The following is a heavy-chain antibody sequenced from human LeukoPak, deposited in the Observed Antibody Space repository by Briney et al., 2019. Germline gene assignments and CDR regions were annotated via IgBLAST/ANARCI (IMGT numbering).Heavy chain of an antibody. CDR3: VRGRRWFDP. J-gene: IGHJ5*02. V-gene: IGHV3-53*01. Sequence: GGSLRLSCAATYFTVSDNYMNWVRQAPGKGLEWVAVIHSTGTAYYADSVRGRFTISRDNSKNSLYFQMNGLGAEDTAVYYCVRGRRWFDPWGQGTLVIVSS. CDR1: YFTVSDNY. CDR2: IHSTGTA.